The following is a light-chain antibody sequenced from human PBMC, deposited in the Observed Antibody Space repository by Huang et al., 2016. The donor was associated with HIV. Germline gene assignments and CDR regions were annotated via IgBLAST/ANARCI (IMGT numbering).Light chain of an antibody. Sequence: DIQMTQSPSSLSAAVGDRVTSTCRASQTMSSYLNWYQQKPGKAPKLLVYSTSSLQSGVPSRFGGSGSGTHFTLTIRSLQLEDFATYYCQQSYSTPFTFGPGTKVDIK. CDR3: QQSYSTPFT. J-gene: IGKJ3*01. CDR1: QTMSSY. V-gene: IGKV1-39*01. CDR2: STS.